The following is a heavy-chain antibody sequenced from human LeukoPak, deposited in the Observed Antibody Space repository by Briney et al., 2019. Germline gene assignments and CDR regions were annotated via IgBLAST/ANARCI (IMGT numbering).Heavy chain of an antibody. J-gene: IGHJ4*02. Sequence: PGGSLRLSCAASGFTVSSHYISWVRQAPGKGLEWVSCIYSGGSTYYADSVKGRFTISRDNSKNTVFLQMNSLRAEDTAVYYCARAGPCGGDRYPKQWGQGTLVTVSS. CDR2: IYSGGST. D-gene: IGHD2-21*01. CDR1: GFTVSSHY. CDR3: ARAGPCGGDRYPKQ. V-gene: IGHV3-53*01.